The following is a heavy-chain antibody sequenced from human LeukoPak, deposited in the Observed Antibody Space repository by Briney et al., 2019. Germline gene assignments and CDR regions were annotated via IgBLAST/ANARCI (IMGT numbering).Heavy chain of an antibody. CDR1: GFTISSYA. D-gene: IGHD5-24*01. CDR2: ISGSGGST. J-gene: IGHJ4*02. CDR3: AKIGIDGYNSYFDY. Sequence: PSGSLRLTCAASGFTISSYAMSWVRQAPGKGLEWVSAISGSGGSTYYADSVRGRITTARANSKNTLYLRMMGMSAEDTAVYYCAKIGIDGYNSYFDYWAQGTLVTVSS. V-gene: IGHV3-23*01.